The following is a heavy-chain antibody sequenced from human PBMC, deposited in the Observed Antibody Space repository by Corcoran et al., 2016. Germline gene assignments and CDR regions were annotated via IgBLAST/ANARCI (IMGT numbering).Heavy chain of an antibody. D-gene: IGHD3-9*01. Sequence: QVQLVQSGAEVKKPGASVKVSCKASGYTFTSYGISWVRQAPGQGLEWMGWISAYNGNTNYAQKLQGRVTMTTDTSTSTAYMELRSLRSDDTAVYYCARDRNYDILTGYPSPCYYGMDVWGQGTTVTVSS. CDR3: ARDRNYDILTGYPSPCYYGMDV. J-gene: IGHJ6*02. CDR2: ISAYNGNT. CDR1: GYTFTSYG. V-gene: IGHV1-18*01.